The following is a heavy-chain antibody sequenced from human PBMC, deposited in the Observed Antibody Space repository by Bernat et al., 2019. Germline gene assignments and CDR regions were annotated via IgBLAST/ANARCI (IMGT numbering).Heavy chain of an antibody. Sequence: QVQLVESGGGVVQPGRSLRLSCAASGFTFSNYGMHWVRQAPGKGLEWVTVISYDGSNKYYADSVKGRFTISRDNSKNTLYLQMNSLRSEDTAMYYCAKALSGSSSGRGYHFDYWGQGTLVTVSS. CDR1: GFTFSNYG. V-gene: IGHV3-30*18. CDR2: ISYDGSNK. J-gene: IGHJ4*02. CDR3: AKALSGSSSGRGYHFDY. D-gene: IGHD6-6*01.